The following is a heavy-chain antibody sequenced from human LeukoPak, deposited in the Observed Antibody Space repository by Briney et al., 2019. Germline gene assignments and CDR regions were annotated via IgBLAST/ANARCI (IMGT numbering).Heavy chain of an antibody. Sequence: AAVKVSCKASGYTFTGYYMHWVRQAPGQGLEWMGWINPNSGGTNYAQKFQGRVTMTRDTSISTAYMELSRLRSDDTAVYYCARDREQWLVQGWFDPWGQGTLVTVSS. J-gene: IGHJ5*02. CDR1: GYTFTGYY. CDR3: ARDREQWLVQGWFDP. V-gene: IGHV1-2*02. CDR2: INPNSGGT. D-gene: IGHD6-19*01.